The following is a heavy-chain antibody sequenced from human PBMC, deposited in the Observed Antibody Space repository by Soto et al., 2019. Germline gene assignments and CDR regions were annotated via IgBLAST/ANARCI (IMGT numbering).Heavy chain of an antibody. CDR3: AKGGPDGFCSGGRCYFDY. CDR2: ISWNSNII. V-gene: IGHV3-9*01. D-gene: IGHD2-15*01. CDR1: GFTFDDYA. Sequence: EVQLVESGGGLVQPGRSLRLSCAASGFTFDDYAMHWVRRVPGKGLEWVSSISWNSNIIGYADSVKGRFTIPRDNPKNSLYLQMNSLRPEDTALYYCAKGGPDGFCSGGRCYFDYWGQGTLVTVSS. J-gene: IGHJ4*02.